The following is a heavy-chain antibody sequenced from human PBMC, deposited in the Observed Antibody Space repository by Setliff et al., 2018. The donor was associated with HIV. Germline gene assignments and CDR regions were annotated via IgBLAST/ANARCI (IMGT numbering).Heavy chain of an antibody. J-gene: IGHJ4*01. D-gene: IGHD3-22*01. V-gene: IGHV4-34*01. CDR1: GGSFSGYY. CDR3: ARDPHYFDTSGYYSWFYFDY. CDR2: INHSGST. Sequence: SETLSLTCDVYGGSFSGYYWSWIRQPPGKGLEWIGEINHSGSTNYNPALTGRVIMSVETSKNQFSLKLTSVTAADTAVYFCARDPHYFDTSGYYSWFYFDYWGHGTLVTVSS.